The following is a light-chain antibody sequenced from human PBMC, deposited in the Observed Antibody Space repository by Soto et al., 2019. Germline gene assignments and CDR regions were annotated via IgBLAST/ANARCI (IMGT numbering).Light chain of an antibody. CDR3: QSYDSSTVV. J-gene: IGLJ2*01. CDR2: END. V-gene: IGLV6-57*04. CDR1: SGSIASSY. Sequence: NFMLTQPHSVSESPGKTVTISCTRSSGSIASSYVQWYQQRPGSAPTTVMYENDQRPSGVPDRFFGSIDYFSSSASLTISGLKTEDEADYYCQSYDSSTVVFGGGTKLTVL.